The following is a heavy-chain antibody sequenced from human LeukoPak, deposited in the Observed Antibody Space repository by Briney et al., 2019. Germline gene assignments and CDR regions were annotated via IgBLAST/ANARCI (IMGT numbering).Heavy chain of an antibody. CDR3: ASDSGDYEGY. V-gene: IGHV4-39*07. CDR1: GGSISSGSYY. CDR2: IYYSGST. D-gene: IGHD4-17*01. Sequence: KPSETLSLTCTVSGGSISSGSYYWGWIRQSPGKGLEWIGSIYYSGSTYYNPSLKSRVTISVDTSKNQFSLRLSSVTAADTAVYYCASDSGDYEGYWGQGTLVTVSS. J-gene: IGHJ4*02.